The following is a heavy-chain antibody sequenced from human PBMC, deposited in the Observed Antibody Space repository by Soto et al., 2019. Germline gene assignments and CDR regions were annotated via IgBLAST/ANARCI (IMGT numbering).Heavy chain of an antibody. J-gene: IGHJ6*02. Sequence: SPTLSLTCAISGDSVSSNSAAWNWIRQSPSRGLEWLGRTYYRSKWYNDYAVSVKSRITINPDTSKNQFSLQLNSVTPEDTAVYYCARDQGYSYGDYYYCYYGMDVWGQGTTVTVSS. V-gene: IGHV6-1*01. CDR3: ARDQGYSYGDYYYCYYGMDV. CDR2: TYYRSKWYN. CDR1: GDSVSSNSAA. D-gene: IGHD5-18*01.